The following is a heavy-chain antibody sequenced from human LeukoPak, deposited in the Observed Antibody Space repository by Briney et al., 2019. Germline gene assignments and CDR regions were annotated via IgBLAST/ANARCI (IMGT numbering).Heavy chain of an antibody. CDR3: ARDYGGGFGY. D-gene: IGHD2-21*01. Sequence: SETLSLTCAVYGGSFSGYYWSWIRQPPGKGLEWIGEINHSGSTNYNPSLKSRVTISVDTSKNQFSLKLSSVTAADTAVYYCARDYGGGFGYWGQGTLVTVSS. CDR1: GGSFSGYY. V-gene: IGHV4-34*01. CDR2: INHSGST. J-gene: IGHJ4*02.